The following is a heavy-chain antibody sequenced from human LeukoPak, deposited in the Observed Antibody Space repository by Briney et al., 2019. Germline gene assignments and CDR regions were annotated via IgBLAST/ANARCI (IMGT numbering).Heavy chain of an antibody. J-gene: IGHJ4*02. CDR2: INRNSDNR. V-gene: IGHV3-9*01. CDR3: TKGGGSVAGTPPDY. D-gene: IGHD6-19*01. CDR1: GFTFNDYV. Sequence: GMSLRLSCAASGFTFNDYVMHWVRQAPGKGLEWDSGINRNSDNRIYGDFVKGRFTISRDNAKKSLYLRMDNLRAEDTALYYCTKGGGSVAGTPPDYWGQGTLVTVSS.